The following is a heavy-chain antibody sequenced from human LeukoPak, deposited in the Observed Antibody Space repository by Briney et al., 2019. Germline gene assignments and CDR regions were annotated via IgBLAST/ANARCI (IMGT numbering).Heavy chain of an antibody. D-gene: IGHD6-13*01. CDR1: GFTFSSYG. V-gene: IGHV3-30*18. Sequence: GRSLRLSCAASGFTFSSYGMHWVRQAPGKGLEWVAVIPYDGSNKYYADSVKGRFTISRDNSKNTLYLQMNSLRAEDTAVYYCAKTSSIAAAVFDYWGQGTLVTVSS. CDR3: AKTSSIAAAVFDY. CDR2: IPYDGSNK. J-gene: IGHJ4*02.